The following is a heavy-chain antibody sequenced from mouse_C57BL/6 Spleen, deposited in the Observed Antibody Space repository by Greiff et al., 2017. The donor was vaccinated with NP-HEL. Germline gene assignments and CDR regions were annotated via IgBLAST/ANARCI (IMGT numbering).Heavy chain of an antibody. CDR1: GYTFTSYW. CDR3: ARRATVVAGDYYAMDY. CDR2: IDPSDSYT. D-gene: IGHD1-1*01. Sequence: QVQLQQPGAELVKPGASVKLSCKASGYTFTSYWMQWVKQRPGQGLEWIGEIDPSDSYTNYNQKFKGKATLTVDTSSSTAYMQLSSLTSEDSAVYYCARRATVVAGDYYAMDYWGQGTSVTVSS. J-gene: IGHJ4*01. V-gene: IGHV1-50*01.